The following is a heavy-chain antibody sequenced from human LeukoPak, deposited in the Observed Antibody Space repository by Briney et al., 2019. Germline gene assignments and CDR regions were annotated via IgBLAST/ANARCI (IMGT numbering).Heavy chain of an antibody. V-gene: IGHV1-18*01. Sequence: ASVKVSCKASGGTFSSYAISWVRQAPGQGLEWMGWISAYNGNTNYAQKLQGRVTMTTDTSTSTAYMELRSLRSDDTAVYYCARALNSIVGATMGDYWGQGTLVTVSS. J-gene: IGHJ4*02. CDR3: ARALNSIVGATMGDY. CDR1: GGTFSSYA. D-gene: IGHD1-26*01. CDR2: ISAYNGNT.